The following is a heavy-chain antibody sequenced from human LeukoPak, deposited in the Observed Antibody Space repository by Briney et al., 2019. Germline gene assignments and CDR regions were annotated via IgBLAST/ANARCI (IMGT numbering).Heavy chain of an antibody. CDR2: ISASGGST. Sequence: PGGSLRLSCAASGFTFNNYAMNWVRQAPGKGLEWVSGISASGGSTYYADSVKGRFTISRDNSKNTLFLQMKSLGVEDTAIYYCAKDQLLMGIDPWGQGTLVTVSS. CDR3: AKDQLLMGIDP. D-gene: IGHD5-24*01. J-gene: IGHJ5*02. CDR1: GFTFNNYA. V-gene: IGHV3-23*01.